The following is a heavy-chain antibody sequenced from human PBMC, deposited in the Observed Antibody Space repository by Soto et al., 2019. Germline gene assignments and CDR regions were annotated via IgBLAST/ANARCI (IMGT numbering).Heavy chain of an antibody. J-gene: IGHJ6*02. CDR1: GFTFSSYG. CDR2: ISYDGSNK. CDR3: AKAAGYCTNGVCDYYYYGMDV. D-gene: IGHD2-8*01. Sequence: GGSLRLSCAASGFTFSSYGMHWVRQAPGKGLEWVAAISYDGSNKYYADSVKGRFTISRDNSKNTLYLQMNSLRAEDTAVYYCAKAAGYCTNGVCDYYYYGMDVWGQGTTVTVSS. V-gene: IGHV3-30*18.